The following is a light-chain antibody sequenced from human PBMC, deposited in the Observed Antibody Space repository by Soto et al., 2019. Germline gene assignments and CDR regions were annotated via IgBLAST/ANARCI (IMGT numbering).Light chain of an antibody. CDR3: LLYYGGAVV. Sequence: QTVVTQEPSLTVSPGGTVTLTCASSTGTVTSGHYPNWLQQKPGQAPRALIYSTDTRHSWTPARFSGSLLRGKAALTLSGVQPEDEADYYCLLYYGGAVVFGGGTKVTVL. J-gene: IGLJ2*01. V-gene: IGLV7-43*01. CDR2: STD. CDR1: TGTVTSGHY.